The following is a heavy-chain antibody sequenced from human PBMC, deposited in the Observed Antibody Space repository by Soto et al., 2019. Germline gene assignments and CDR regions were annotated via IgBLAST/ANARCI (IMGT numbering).Heavy chain of an antibody. CDR1: GASITSSSY. Sequence: QVQLQESGPGLMKPSETLSLTCTVSGASITSSSYWSWIRQPAGKGLEWIGRFSLSGTTNYNPSLRSRVTMSADVSKNQFSLRLTSVTAADTALYYCARGMTPPGAPAWYYFDSWGQGTLGTVSS. D-gene: IGHD2-8*02. J-gene: IGHJ4*02. CDR2: FSLSGTT. CDR3: ARGMTPPGAPAWYYFDS. V-gene: IGHV4-4*07.